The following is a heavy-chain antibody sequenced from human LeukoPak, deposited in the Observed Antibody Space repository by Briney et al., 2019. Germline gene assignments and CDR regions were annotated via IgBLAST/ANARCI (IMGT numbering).Heavy chain of an antibody. CDR1: EFTFRNFA. CDR3: AKDPTGYYYDSSDYPSGD. CDR2: ISYDASIE. Sequence: GGSLRLSCIPFEFTFRNFAMHWVRQAPGKGPERVAVISYDASIEYYADSVKGRFTISRDNSRSTLYLQMNSLRVEDTAVYYCAKDPTGYYYDSSDYPSGDWGQGTLVTVSS. J-gene: IGHJ4*02. V-gene: IGHV3-30*04. D-gene: IGHD3-22*01.